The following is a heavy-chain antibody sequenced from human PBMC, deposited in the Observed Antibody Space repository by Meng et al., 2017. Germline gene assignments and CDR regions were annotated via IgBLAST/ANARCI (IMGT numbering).Heavy chain of an antibody. D-gene: IGHD3-22*01. CDR3: ARGPGIVVAEEGLAFDI. J-gene: IGHJ3*02. CDR2: ISAYNGNT. CDR1: GYTFTSYY. Sequence: ASVKVSCKASGYTFTSYYTHWVRQAPGQGLEWMGWISAYNGNTNYAQKLQGRVTMTTDTSTSTAYMGLRSLRSDDTAVYYCARGPGIVVAEEGLAFDIWGQGTMVTVSS. V-gene: IGHV1-18*04.